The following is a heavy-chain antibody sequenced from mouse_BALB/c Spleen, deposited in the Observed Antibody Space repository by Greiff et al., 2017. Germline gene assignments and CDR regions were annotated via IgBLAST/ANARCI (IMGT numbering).Heavy chain of an antibody. V-gene: IGHV5-6*01. Sequence: DVHLVESGGDLVKPGGSLKLSCAASGFTFSSYGMSWVRQTPDKRLEWVATISSGGSYTYYPDSVKGRFTISRDNAKNTLYLQMSSLKSEDTAMYYCARHGEYDAHAMDYWGQGTSVTVSS. CDR3: ARHGEYDAHAMDY. J-gene: IGHJ4*01. D-gene: IGHD2-13*01. CDR2: ISSGGSYT. CDR1: GFTFSSYG.